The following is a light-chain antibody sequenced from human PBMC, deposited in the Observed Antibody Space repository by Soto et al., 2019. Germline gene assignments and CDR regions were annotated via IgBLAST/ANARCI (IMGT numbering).Light chain of an antibody. V-gene: IGLV8-61*01. CDR1: SAAVSTTYY. Sequence: QAVVTQEPSFSVSPGGTVTLTCGLSSAAVSTTYYPSWYQQTPGQAPRTLIYNTNTRSSGVPDRFSGSILGNKAALTITGAQADDECDYYCVLYIGSGIWEFGGGTKLTVL. J-gene: IGLJ2*01. CDR2: NTN. CDR3: VLYIGSGIWE.